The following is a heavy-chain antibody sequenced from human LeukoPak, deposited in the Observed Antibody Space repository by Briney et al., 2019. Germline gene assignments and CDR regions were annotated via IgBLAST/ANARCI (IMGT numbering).Heavy chain of an antibody. Sequence: PGRSLRLSCAASGFTFSNYGMHWVRQAPGKGLEWVAVISYDGSNKYYADSVKGRFTISRDNSKNALYLQMNSLRAEDTAVYYCARDWRSGYDPLGAFDIWGQGTMVTVSS. J-gene: IGHJ3*02. CDR2: ISYDGSNK. D-gene: IGHD5-12*01. CDR3: ARDWRSGYDPLGAFDI. V-gene: IGHV3-30*03. CDR1: GFTFSNYG.